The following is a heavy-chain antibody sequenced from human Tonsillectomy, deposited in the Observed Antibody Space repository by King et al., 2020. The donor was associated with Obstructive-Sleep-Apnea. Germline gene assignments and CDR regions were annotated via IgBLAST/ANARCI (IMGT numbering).Heavy chain of an antibody. V-gene: IGHV4-4*07. CDR1: GASVNSFY. J-gene: IGHJ6*02. D-gene: IGHD1-7*01. Sequence: QLQESGPGLVEPSETLSLTCTVSGASVNSFYWSWIRQPAGEGLEWIGRMYTSGSTDYNPSLKSRVTMSVDTSKNQFSLKLTSVTAADTAVYYCARLGETIYYYYGMDVWGQGTTVTVSS. CDR3: ARLGETIYYYYGMDV. CDR2: MYTSGST.